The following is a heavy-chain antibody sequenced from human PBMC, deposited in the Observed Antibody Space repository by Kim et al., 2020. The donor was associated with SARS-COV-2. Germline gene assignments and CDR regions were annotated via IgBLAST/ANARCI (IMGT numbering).Heavy chain of an antibody. J-gene: IGHJ4*02. D-gene: IGHD6-13*01. CDR3: ARRSGYSSSWNFDY. Sequence: NPSLKSRVTISVETSKNQFSLKLSSVTAADTAVYYGARRSGYSSSWNFDYWGQGTLVTVSS. V-gene: IGHV4-59*08.